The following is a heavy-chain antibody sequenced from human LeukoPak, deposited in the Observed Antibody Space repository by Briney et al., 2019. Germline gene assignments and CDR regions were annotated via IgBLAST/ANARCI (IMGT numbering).Heavy chain of an antibody. CDR2: IYTSGST. Sequence: PSQTLSLTCTVSGGSISSGSYYWSWIRQPAGKGLEWIGRIYTSGSTNYNPSLKSRVTISVDTSKNQFSLKLSSVTAADTAVYYCARDLVGATGAFDYWGQGTLVTVSS. CDR1: GGSISSGSYY. CDR3: ARDLVGATGAFDY. J-gene: IGHJ4*02. D-gene: IGHD1-26*01. V-gene: IGHV4-61*02.